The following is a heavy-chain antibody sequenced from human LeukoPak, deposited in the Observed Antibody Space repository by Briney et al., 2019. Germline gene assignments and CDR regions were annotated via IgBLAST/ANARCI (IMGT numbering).Heavy chain of an antibody. Sequence: GGSLRLSCAASGFTFSSYSMNWVRQAPGKGLEGVSSISSSSSYIYYADSVKGRFTISRDNAKNSLYLQMNSLRAEDTAVYYCAREQLRGYYYGMDVWGQGTRSPSP. CDR3: AREQLRGYYYGMDV. V-gene: IGHV3-21*01. CDR2: ISSSSSYI. CDR1: GFTFSSYS. D-gene: IGHD5-18*01. J-gene: IGHJ6*02.